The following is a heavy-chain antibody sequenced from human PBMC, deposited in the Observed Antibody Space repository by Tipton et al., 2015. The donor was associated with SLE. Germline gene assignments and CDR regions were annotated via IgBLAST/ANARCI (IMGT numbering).Heavy chain of an antibody. J-gene: IGHJ6*03. V-gene: IGHV4-61*02. Sequence: TLSLTCSVSGGSISSGLNYWSWIRQPAGKGLEWIGRLHSSGSTRYNPSLNSRVTMSVDESKSQFSLRLGSVTAADTAVYYCARAVAIFGGVNRGYYMDVWGKGTTVTVSS. D-gene: IGHD3-3*01. CDR3: ARAVAIFGGVNRGYYMDV. CDR2: LHSSGST. CDR1: GGSISSGLNY.